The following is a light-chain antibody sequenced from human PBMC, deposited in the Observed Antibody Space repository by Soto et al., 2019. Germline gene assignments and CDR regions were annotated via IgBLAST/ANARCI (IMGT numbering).Light chain of an antibody. Sequence: VLTQSPATLSLSPGESAALSCRASQSVGTYLAWLQQMPGQAPRLLIYDATNRASGVPAKFTGSGSGTDFTLTITSLEPEDFAVYYCQQYNNWPGYTFGQGTRLEIK. CDR1: QSVGTY. CDR2: DAT. CDR3: QQYNNWPGYT. V-gene: IGKV3-11*01. J-gene: IGKJ5*01.